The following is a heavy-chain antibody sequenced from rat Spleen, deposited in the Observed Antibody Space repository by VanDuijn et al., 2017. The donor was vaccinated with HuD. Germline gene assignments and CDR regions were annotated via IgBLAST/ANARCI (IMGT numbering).Heavy chain of an antibody. D-gene: IGHD5-1*01. V-gene: IGHV2-72*01. CDR2: IWAGGST. CDR3: ARQGGARYFDY. J-gene: IGHJ2*01. Sequence: QVQLKESGPGLVQPSQTLSLTCTVSGFSLTSYHVSWVRQPPGKGLEWMGTIWAGGSTNYNSAVQSRLSISRDTSKSQVFLKRNSLQPEDTGTYYCARQGGARYFDYWGQGVMVTVSS. CDR1: GFSLTSYH.